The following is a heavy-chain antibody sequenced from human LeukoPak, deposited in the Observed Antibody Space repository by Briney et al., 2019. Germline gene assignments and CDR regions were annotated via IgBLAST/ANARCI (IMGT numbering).Heavy chain of an antibody. V-gene: IGHV4-61*01. Sequence: SETLSLTCTVSGGSVSSGSYYWSWIRQPPGKGLEWIGYIYYSGSTNYNPSLKSRVTISVDTSKNQFSLKLSSVTAADTAVYYCARAPDIAMVAFDYWGQGTLVTVSS. J-gene: IGHJ4*02. D-gene: IGHD5-18*01. CDR2: IYYSGST. CDR1: GGSVSSGSYY. CDR3: ARAPDIAMVAFDY.